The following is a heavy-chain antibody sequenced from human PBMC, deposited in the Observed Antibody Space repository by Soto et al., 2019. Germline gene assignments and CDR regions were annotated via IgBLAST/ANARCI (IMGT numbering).Heavy chain of an antibody. D-gene: IGHD3-10*01. CDR1: GYTFTSYG. CDR3: ARAGKYYYGSGSPYYYGMDV. Sequence: QVQLVQSGAEVKKPGASVKVSCKASGYTFTSYGVSWVRQAPGQGLEWMGWISGYNGNTNYAQKLQGRVTMTTDTSTSTACMELRSLRSDDTAVYYCARAGKYYYGSGSPYYYGMDVWGQGITVTVSS. J-gene: IGHJ6*02. CDR2: ISGYNGNT. V-gene: IGHV1-18*04.